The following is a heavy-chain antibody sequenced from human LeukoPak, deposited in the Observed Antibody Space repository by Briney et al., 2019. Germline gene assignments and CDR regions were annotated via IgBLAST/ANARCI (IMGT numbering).Heavy chain of an antibody. J-gene: IGHJ5*02. D-gene: IGHD6-19*01. CDR3: AWSSGSYRRWFDP. V-gene: IGHV1-69*01. Sequence: SVKVSCKASGGTFSSYAISWVRQAPGQGLEWMGGIIPIFGTADYAQKFQGRVTITADESTSTAYMELSSLRSEDTAVYYCAWSSGSYRRWFDPWGQGTLVTVSS. CDR1: GGTFSSYA. CDR2: IIPIFGTA.